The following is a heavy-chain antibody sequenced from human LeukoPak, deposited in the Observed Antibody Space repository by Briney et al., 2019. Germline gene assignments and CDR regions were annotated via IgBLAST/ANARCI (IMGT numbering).Heavy chain of an antibody. CDR3: AKDLMVQGINPFDY. V-gene: IGHV3-23*01. Sequence: GGSLRLSCAVSGFTFSSFAMSWVRQAPGKGLEWVSGISGSGGSTYYADSVKGRFTISRDNSKNTLYLQMNSLRAEDTAVYYCAKDLMVQGINPFDYWGQGTLVTVSS. D-gene: IGHD3-10*01. CDR2: ISGSGGST. J-gene: IGHJ4*02. CDR1: GFTFSSFA.